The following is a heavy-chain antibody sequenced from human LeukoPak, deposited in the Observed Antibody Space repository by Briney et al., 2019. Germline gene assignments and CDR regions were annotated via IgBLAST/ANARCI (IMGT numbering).Heavy chain of an antibody. Sequence: AGGSLRLSCAASGFTFSSYAMHWVRQAPGKGLEWVAVISYDGSNKYYADSVKGRFTISRDNSKNTLYLQMNSLRAEDTAVYYCARAGDSTTNYYYYYGMDVWGQGTTVTVSS. CDR1: GFTFSSYA. D-gene: IGHD3-10*01. CDR3: ARAGDSTTNYYYYYGMDV. V-gene: IGHV3-30-3*01. CDR2: ISYDGSNK. J-gene: IGHJ6*02.